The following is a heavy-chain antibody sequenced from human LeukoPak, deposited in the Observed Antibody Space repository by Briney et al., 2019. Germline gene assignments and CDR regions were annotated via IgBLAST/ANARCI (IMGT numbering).Heavy chain of an antibody. Sequence: ASVKVSCKASGYTFTGYYMHWVRQAPGQGLEWMGRINPNSGGTNYAQKFQGRVTMTRDTSISTAYMELSRLRSDDTAVYYCARVQAGYYGSGSYPDAFDIWGQGTMVTVSS. D-gene: IGHD3-10*01. CDR2: INPNSGGT. V-gene: IGHV1-2*02. J-gene: IGHJ3*02. CDR3: ARVQAGYYGSGSYPDAFDI. CDR1: GYTFTGYY.